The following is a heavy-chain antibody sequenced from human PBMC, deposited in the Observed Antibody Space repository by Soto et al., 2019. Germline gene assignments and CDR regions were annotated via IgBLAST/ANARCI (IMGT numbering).Heavy chain of an antibody. Sequence: EVQLLESEGDLVHPGGSLRLSCAASGFTFSAYAMSWVRQAPGKGLEWVSTISTASSTYYADSVKGRFTISRDNSRNTAYLQMSSLRAEDTALYYSARAILGGTLHAFDIWGQGTVVTVAS. CDR1: GFTFSAYA. CDR3: ARAILGGTLHAFDI. D-gene: IGHD3-3*01. V-gene: IGHV3-23*05. J-gene: IGHJ3*02. CDR2: ISTASST.